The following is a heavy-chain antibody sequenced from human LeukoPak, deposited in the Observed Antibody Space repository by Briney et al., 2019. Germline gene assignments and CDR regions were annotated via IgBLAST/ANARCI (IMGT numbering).Heavy chain of an antibody. CDR1: GGSFSGYY. CDR3: SRRPSRRRSDY. CDR2: INHSGST. D-gene: IGHD3-16*01. Sequence: SETLSLTCAVYGGSFSGYYWSWIRQPPGKGLEWIGEINHSGSTNYNPSLRSRVTVSVDTSKNQFSLKLSSVTAADTAVYYCSRRPSRRRSDYWGQGALVTVSS. V-gene: IGHV4-34*01. J-gene: IGHJ4*02.